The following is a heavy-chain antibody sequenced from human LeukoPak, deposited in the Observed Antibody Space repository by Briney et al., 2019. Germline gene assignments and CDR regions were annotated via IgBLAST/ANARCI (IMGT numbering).Heavy chain of an antibody. CDR2: FDPEDGET. CDR3: ATALYGSGSYRLTPGYYYYGMDV. J-gene: IGHJ6*02. D-gene: IGHD3-10*01. V-gene: IGHV1-24*01. Sequence: GASVKLSCKVSGYTLTELSMHWVRQAPGKGLEWMGGFDPEDGETIYAQKFQGRVTMTEDTSTDTAYMELSSLRSEDTAVYYCATALYGSGSYRLTPGYYYYGMDVRGQGTTVTVSS. CDR1: GYTLTELS.